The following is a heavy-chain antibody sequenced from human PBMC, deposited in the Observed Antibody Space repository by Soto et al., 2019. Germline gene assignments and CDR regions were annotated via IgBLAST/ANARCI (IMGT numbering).Heavy chain of an antibody. V-gene: IGHV1-58*02. J-gene: IGHJ6*02. Sequence: QMQLVQSGPEVKKPGTSVKVSCKASGFTFTSSAMQWVRQARGQRLEWIGWIVVGSGNTNYAQKFQERVTITRDMSTSTAYMELSSLRSEDTAVYYCAARRPTTTVTTDYYYYSGMDVWGQGTTVTVSS. CDR2: IVVGSGNT. CDR3: AARRPTTTVTTDYYYYSGMDV. CDR1: GFTFTSSA. D-gene: IGHD4-17*01.